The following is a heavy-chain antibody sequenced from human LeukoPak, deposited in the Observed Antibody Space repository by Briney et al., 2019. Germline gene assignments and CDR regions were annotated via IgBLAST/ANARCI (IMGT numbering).Heavy chain of an antibody. CDR3: ARYDGAFDRFDY. D-gene: IGHD1-1*01. V-gene: IGHV4-59*02. J-gene: IGHJ4*02. CDR1: GGSVSTYC. Sequence: PAETLSLTCTVSGGSVSTYCWSWIRQPPGKGLEWIGYMYYSGSTKYNPSLKSRVTISVDASKSQCSLKLSAVTSADTAVYCCARYDGAFDRFDYWGQGTLVTVSS. CDR2: MYYSGST.